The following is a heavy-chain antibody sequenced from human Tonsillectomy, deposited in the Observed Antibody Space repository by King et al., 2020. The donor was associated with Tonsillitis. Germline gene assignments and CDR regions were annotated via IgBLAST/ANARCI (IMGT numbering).Heavy chain of an antibody. V-gene: IGHV3-30*04. CDR3: ARGGPATYLHACSL. J-gene: IGHJ3*01. D-gene: IGHD3-16*01. CDR2: ISNDGTDK. CDR1: RFSFNSHA. Sequence: VQLVESGGTVVQPGRSLRLSCAASRFSFNSHAMHWVRQAPGKGLEWVTFISNDGTDKFYTDSVKGRFTISRDNSKNTLFLQMTGLRAEDTGLYFCARGGPATYLHACSLWGQGTMVTVSS.